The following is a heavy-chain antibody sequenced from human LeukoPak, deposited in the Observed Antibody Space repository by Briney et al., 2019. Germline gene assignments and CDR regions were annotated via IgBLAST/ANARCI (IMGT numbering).Heavy chain of an antibody. V-gene: IGHV4-30-4*08. Sequence: SETLSLTCTVSGGSISSGDYYWNWIRQPPGKGLERIGYISYSGSTYFNPSLRSRVTISVDTSENQFSLKLSSVTAADTAVYYCARGGWDCSSTSCYPTPWDYFDYWGQGTLVTVSS. J-gene: IGHJ4*02. CDR2: ISYSGST. CDR3: ARGGWDCSSTSCYPTPWDYFDY. D-gene: IGHD2-2*01. CDR1: GGSISSGDYY.